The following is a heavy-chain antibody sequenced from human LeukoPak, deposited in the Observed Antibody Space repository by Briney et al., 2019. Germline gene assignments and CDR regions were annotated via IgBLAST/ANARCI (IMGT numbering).Heavy chain of an antibody. Sequence: KASETLSLTCTVSGGSISGHYWSWIRQPPGKGLEWIGYVFYSGTTNYNGSTNSNPSLKSRVTISVDTSKNQFSLKLSSVTAADTAVYFCATVHATTSWYFFDSWGQGTLVTVSS. V-gene: IGHV4-59*08. CDR1: GGSISGHY. CDR2: VFYSGTTNYNGST. CDR3: ATVHATTSWYFFDS. D-gene: IGHD2-2*01. J-gene: IGHJ4*02.